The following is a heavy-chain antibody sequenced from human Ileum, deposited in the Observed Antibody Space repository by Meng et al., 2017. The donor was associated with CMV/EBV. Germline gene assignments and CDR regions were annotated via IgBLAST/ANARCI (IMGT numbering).Heavy chain of an antibody. CDR3: ARDRGPIRFDY. V-gene: IGHV3-21*01. J-gene: IGHJ4*02. CDR2: ISSSSSYI. D-gene: IGHD3-10*01. Sequence: QQGGSGGGLVKPGGSLSLYCAASGFTSSSDSMYWVRQAPGKGLEWVSSISSSSSYIYYADSVKGRFTISRDNAKNSLYLQMNSLRAEDTAVYYCARDRGPIRFDYWGQGTLVTVSS. CDR1: GFTSSSDS.